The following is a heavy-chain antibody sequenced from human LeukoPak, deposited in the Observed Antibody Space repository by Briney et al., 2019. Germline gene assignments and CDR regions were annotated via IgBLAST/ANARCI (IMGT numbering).Heavy chain of an antibody. V-gene: IGHV1-18*01. J-gene: IGHJ6*03. CDR3: ARGGDIVVVVAAAKLEIDYYYYYMDV. CDR1: GYTFTSYG. D-gene: IGHD2-15*01. CDR2: ISAYNGNT. Sequence: GASVKVSCKASGYTFTSYGISWVRQAPGQGLEWMGWISAYNGNTNYAQKLQGRVTMTTDTSTSTAYMELRSLRSDDTAVYYCARGGDIVVVVAAAKLEIDYYYYYMDVWGKGTTVTVSS.